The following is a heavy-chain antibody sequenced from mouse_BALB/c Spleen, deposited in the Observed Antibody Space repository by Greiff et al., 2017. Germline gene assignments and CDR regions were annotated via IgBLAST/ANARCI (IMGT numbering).Heavy chain of an antibody. Sequence: VQLQQSGAELVRPGTSVKVSCKASGYAFTNYLIEWVKQRPGQGLEWIGVINPGSGGTNYNEKFKGKATLTADKSSSTAYMQLSSLTSDDSAVYFCARAYDYDYAMDYWGQGTSVTVSS. CDR2: INPGSGGT. CDR1: GYAFTNYL. CDR3: ARAYDYDYAMDY. V-gene: IGHV1-54*01. J-gene: IGHJ4*01. D-gene: IGHD2-4*01.